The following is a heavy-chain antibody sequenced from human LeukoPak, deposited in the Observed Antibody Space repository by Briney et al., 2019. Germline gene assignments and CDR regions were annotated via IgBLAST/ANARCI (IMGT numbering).Heavy chain of an antibody. CDR1: GFTFGDYA. CDR3: TRVQYYDILTGYRIYYYMDV. D-gene: IGHD3-9*01. J-gene: IGHJ6*03. Sequence: GSLRLSCTASGFTFGDYAMSWVRQAPGKGLEWVGFIRSKAYGGTTEYAASVKGRFTISRDDSKSIAYLQMNSLKTEDTAVYYCTRVQYYDILTGYRIYYYMDVWGKGTTVTISS. V-gene: IGHV3-49*04. CDR2: IRSKAYGGTT.